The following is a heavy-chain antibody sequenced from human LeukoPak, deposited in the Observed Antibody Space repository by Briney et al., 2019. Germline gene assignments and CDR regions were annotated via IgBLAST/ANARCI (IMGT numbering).Heavy chain of an antibody. CDR2: IKSRTDGGTT. V-gene: IGHV3-15*01. CDR3: ADLGDYAVG. CDR1: GFTFRNAW. Sequence: GGSLRLSCAASGFTFRNAWMSWIRQAPGKGLEWVGRIKSRTDGGTTEYAAPVKGRFSISRDDSKNTLYLQINSLKTEDTAVYYCADLGDYAVGWGQGTLVTVSS. J-gene: IGHJ4*02. D-gene: IGHD4-17*01.